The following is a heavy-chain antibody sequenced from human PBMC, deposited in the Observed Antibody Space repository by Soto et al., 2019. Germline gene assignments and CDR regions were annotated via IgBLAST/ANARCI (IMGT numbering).Heavy chain of an antibody. Sequence: ASVKVSCKASGYTFTSYGISWVRQAPGQGLEWMGWISAYNGNTNYAQKLQGRVTMTTDTSTSTAYMELRSLRSDDTAVYYCARDEYGSGINAFDIWGQGTMVTVSS. CDR2: ISAYNGNT. D-gene: IGHD3-10*01. CDR1: GYTFTSYG. V-gene: IGHV1-18*01. CDR3: ARDEYGSGINAFDI. J-gene: IGHJ3*02.